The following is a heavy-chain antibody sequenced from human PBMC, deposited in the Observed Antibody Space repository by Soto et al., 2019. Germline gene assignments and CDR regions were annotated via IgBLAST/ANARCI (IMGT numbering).Heavy chain of an antibody. CDR1: GGSISSGDYY. D-gene: IGHD5-18*01. Sequence: TSETLSLTCTVSGGSISSGDYYWSLIRQPPGKGLEWIGYIYYSGTTYYNPSLKSRVTISVDTSKNQFSLKLSSVTAADTAVYYCARALIQLWPHYYYGMDVWGQGTTVTVSS. CDR2: IYYSGTT. V-gene: IGHV4-30-4*01. J-gene: IGHJ6*02. CDR3: ARALIQLWPHYYYGMDV.